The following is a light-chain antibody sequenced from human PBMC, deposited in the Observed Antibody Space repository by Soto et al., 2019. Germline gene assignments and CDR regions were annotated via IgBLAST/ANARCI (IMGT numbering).Light chain of an antibody. J-gene: IGKJ1*01. CDR2: GAS. CDR1: QSVSSN. V-gene: IGKV3-15*01. CDR3: QQYNNWPTWT. Sequence: IVMTQSPAILSVSPGERATLSCRASQSVSSNLAWYQQKPGQAPRLLIYGASTGATGIPARFSGSGSGTEFTLTISSLQSEDFAVYYCQQYNNWPTWTFGQGTKVDNK.